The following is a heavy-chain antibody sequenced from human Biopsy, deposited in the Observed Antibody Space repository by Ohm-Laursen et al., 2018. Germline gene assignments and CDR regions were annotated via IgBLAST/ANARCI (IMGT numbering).Heavy chain of an antibody. V-gene: IGHV1-69*06. CDR1: GGTFSNYG. CDR2: NIPILGTG. CDR3: AREEDNSGYDYYGMDV. Sequence: SVKVSCKAPGGTFSNYGVSWVRQAPGQGLEWLGGNIPILGTGNYAQKFQDRVTVAADTSTSTAYMELRSLRSDDTAVYFCAREEDNSGYDYYGMDVWGQGTTVTVSS. J-gene: IGHJ6*02. D-gene: IGHD3-22*01.